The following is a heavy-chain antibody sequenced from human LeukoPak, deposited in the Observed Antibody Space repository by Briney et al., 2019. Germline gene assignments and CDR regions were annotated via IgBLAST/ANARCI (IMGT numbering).Heavy chain of an antibody. D-gene: IGHD3-10*01. J-gene: IGHJ4*02. Sequence: SETLSLTCTVSGTSISTYYWSWIRQPPGKGLEWVGYLYYSGSTSYNPSLKSRVTISVDTSKNQFSLRLSSVTAADTAVYYCARAGSGYSFDYWGQGTLVTVSS. CDR3: ARAGSGYSFDY. CDR1: GTSISTYY. CDR2: LYYSGST. V-gene: IGHV4-59*08.